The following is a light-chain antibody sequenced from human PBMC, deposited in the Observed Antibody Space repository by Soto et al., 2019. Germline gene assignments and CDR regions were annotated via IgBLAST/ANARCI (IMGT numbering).Light chain of an antibody. CDR3: AAWDDSLSAGV. V-gene: IGLV1-47*01. J-gene: IGLJ2*01. CDR1: SSNIGSNY. Sequence: QSVLTQPPSASGTPGQRVTISCSGSSSNIGSNYVYWYQQLPGTAPKLLIYRNNQRPSGVPVRFSGSKSGTSASLAISGLRSEDEADYYCAAWDDSLSAGVFGGGTKLTVL. CDR2: RNN.